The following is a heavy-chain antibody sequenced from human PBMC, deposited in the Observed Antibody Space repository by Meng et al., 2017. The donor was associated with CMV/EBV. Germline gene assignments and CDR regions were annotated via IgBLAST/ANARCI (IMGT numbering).Heavy chain of an antibody. CDR1: GYTFTSYY. CDR2: INPSGGST. V-gene: IGHV1-46*01. J-gene: IGHJ6*02. CDR3: ARVPAAKSSLYYYYGMDV. Sequence: ASVKVSCKASGYTFTSYYMHWVRQAPGQWLEWMGIINPSGGSTSYAQKFQGRVTMTRDTSTSTVYMELSSLRSEDTAVYYCARVPAAKSSLYYYYGMDVWGQGTTVTVSS. D-gene: IGHD2-2*01.